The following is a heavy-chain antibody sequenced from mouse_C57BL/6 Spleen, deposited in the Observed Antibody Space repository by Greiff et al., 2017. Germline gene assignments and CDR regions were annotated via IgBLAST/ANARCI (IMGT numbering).Heavy chain of an antibody. J-gene: IGHJ4*01. CDR1: GYTFTDHI. Sequence: QVQLKESGAELASPGASVTLSCKASGYTFTDHIMNWVKKRPGQGLEWIGRIYPVSGETNYNQKFMGKATFSVDRSSSTVYMVLNSLTSEDPAVYHCAESNYPFPYAMDYWGQGTSVTVSS. CDR2: IYPVSGET. D-gene: IGHD2-5*01. V-gene: IGHV1-11*01. CDR3: AESNYPFPYAMDY.